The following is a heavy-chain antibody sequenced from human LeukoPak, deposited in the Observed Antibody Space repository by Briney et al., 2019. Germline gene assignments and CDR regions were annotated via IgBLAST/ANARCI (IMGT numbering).Heavy chain of an antibody. CDR2: ITTSDGNT. Sequence: GGSLRLSCAASGFTFSSYTMSWVRQAPGKGLGWVSTITTSDGNTYYADSVKGRFTVSRDNSKNTLYLQMSSLRAEDTAVYYCARDRARMGPDGMDVWGQGTTVTVSS. J-gene: IGHJ6*02. CDR1: GFTFSSYT. V-gene: IGHV3-23*01. D-gene: IGHD1-14*01. CDR3: ARDRARMGPDGMDV.